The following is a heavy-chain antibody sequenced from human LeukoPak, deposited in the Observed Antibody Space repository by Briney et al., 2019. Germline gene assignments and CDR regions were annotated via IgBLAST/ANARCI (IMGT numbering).Heavy chain of an antibody. J-gene: IGHJ4*02. CDR2: ISGSGGST. D-gene: IGHD2-21*02. Sequence: WGSLRLSCAASGFTFSSYAMSWVRQAPGKGLEWVSAISGSGGSTYYADSVKGRFTISRDNSKNTLYLQMNSLRAEDTAVYYCAKNCGGDCYSFAFDYWGQGTLVTVSS. CDR3: AKNCGGDCYSFAFDY. CDR1: GFTFSSYA. V-gene: IGHV3-23*01.